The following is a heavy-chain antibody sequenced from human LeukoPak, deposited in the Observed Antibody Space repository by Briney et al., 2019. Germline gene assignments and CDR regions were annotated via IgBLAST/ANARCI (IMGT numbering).Heavy chain of an antibody. CDR1: GFTFNSYV. Sequence: GGSLRLSCAASGFTFNSYVMSWVRQAPGKGLEWVSAINGGGGNTYYADSVKGRFTISRDNSKNMVYLQMNSLKTEDTAVYYCARWRSGSCSDWGQGTLVTVSS. J-gene: IGHJ4*02. CDR3: ARWRSGSCSD. CDR2: INGGGGNT. V-gene: IGHV3-23*01. D-gene: IGHD2-15*01.